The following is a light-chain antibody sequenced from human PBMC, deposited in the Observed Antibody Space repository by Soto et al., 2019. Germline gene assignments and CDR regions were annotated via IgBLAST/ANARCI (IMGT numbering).Light chain of an antibody. CDR3: LQHDSYPYT. CDR2: AAS. V-gene: IGKV1-17*03. Sequence: DIQMTQSLSAMSASVGDRVTISCRASHDISNNLVWFQQKPGKVPKRLIYAASNLQGGVPSRFSGSGSGTEFTLTISSLEPEDFATYYCLQHDSYPYTFGQGTKLDIK. J-gene: IGKJ2*01. CDR1: HDISNN.